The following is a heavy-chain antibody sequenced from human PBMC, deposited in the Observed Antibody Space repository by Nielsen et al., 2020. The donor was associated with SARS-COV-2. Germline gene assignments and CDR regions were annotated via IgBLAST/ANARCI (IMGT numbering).Heavy chain of an antibody. J-gene: IGHJ5*02. CDR3: ARAGGHNFVGWFDP. CDR2: INYSRNP. D-gene: IGHD2-8*02. V-gene: IGHV4-39*07. Sequence: SETLSLTCVVSGGAIIRSDYSWGWIRQPPGKGLEWIGHINYSRNPYYNPSLKSRVTISIDTSKNQFSLSLNSVTAADTAVYYCARAGGHNFVGWFDPWGQGTLVTVSS. CDR1: GGAIIRSDYS.